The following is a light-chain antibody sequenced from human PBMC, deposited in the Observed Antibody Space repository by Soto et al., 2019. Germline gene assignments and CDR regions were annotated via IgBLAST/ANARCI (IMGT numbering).Light chain of an antibody. CDR3: QQTYSSPLT. V-gene: IGKV1-39*01. CDR2: AAS. J-gene: IGKJ4*01. Sequence: DIQMTQSPSSLSASVGDRVTITCRASQSIGSHLNWYQQKPGKAPKLLIFAASSLQSGVPSRFSGSGSGTDFTLTISSLQSEDFATYFCQQTYSSPLTFGGGTKVEIK. CDR1: QSIGSH.